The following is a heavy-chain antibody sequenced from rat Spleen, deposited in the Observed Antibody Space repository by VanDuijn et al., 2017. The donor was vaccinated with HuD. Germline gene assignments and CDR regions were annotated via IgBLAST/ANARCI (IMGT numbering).Heavy chain of an antibody. V-gene: IGHV5-31*01. CDR2: ITNASGGT. CDR1: GFTFNYYW. CDR3: ARGAYYGYTYWYFDF. D-gene: IGHD1-9*01. J-gene: IGHJ1*01. Sequence: EVQLVESGGGLVQPGRSLKLSCVTSGFTFNYYWMTWIRQAPGKGLEWVASITNASGGTHYPDSVKGRFTISRDNAKSTLYLQMDSLRSEDTATYYCARGAYYGYTYWYFDFWGPGTMVTVSS.